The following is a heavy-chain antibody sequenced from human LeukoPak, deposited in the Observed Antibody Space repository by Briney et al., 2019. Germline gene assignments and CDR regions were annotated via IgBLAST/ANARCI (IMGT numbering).Heavy chain of an antibody. CDR2: ISFSGDTI. CDR3: ARGFLEWFLGGFDN. CDR1: EFTFSSFG. D-gene: IGHD3-3*01. Sequence: GGSLRLSCVASEFTFSSFGMNWVRQAPGKGLEWVAYISFSGDTIHYADSVKGRFTISRDNAENSLYLQMTSLRAEDTAVYYCARGFLEWFLGGFDNWGQGTLVTVSS. V-gene: IGHV3-48*01. J-gene: IGHJ4*02.